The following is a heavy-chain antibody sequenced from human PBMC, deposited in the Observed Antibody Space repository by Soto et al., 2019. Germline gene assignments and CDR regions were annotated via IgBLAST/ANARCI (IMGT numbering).Heavy chain of an antibody. Sequence: TSETLSLTCTVSGGSVSSGSYYWSWIRQPPGKGLEWIGYIYYSGSTNYNPSLKSRVTISVDTSKNQFSLKLSSVTAADTAVYYCARGRRDIAVAGTGLLIDYWGQGTLVTVSS. V-gene: IGHV4-61*01. CDR2: IYYSGST. J-gene: IGHJ4*02. D-gene: IGHD6-19*01. CDR3: ARGRRDIAVAGTGLLIDY. CDR1: GGSVSSGSYY.